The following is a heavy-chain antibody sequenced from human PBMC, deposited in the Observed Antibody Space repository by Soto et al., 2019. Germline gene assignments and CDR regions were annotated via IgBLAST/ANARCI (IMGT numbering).Heavy chain of an antibody. Sequence: EVQLVQSGAEVKKPGESLRISCKGSGYSFTSYAMRWVRQAPGKGLEWVSAISGSGGSTYYADSVKGRFTISRDNSKNTLYLQMISLRAEDTAVYYCARRGSGSYYDYWGQGTLVTVSS. CDR3: ARRGSGSYYDY. J-gene: IGHJ4*02. D-gene: IGHD1-26*01. CDR2: ISGSGGST. V-gene: IGHV3-23*04. CDR1: GYSFTSYA.